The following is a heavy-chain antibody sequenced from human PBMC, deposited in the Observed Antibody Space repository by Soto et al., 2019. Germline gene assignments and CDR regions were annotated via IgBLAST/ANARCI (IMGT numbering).Heavy chain of an antibody. CDR2: ISSSSSTI. D-gene: IGHD3-22*01. CDR3: ARARSGYYHAPFDY. CDR1: GFTFSSYS. J-gene: IGHJ4*02. V-gene: IGHV3-48*02. Sequence: GGSLRLSCAASGFTFSSYSMNWVRQAPGKGLEWVSYISSSSSTIYYADSVKGRFTISRDNAKNSLYLQMNSLRDEDTAVYYCARARSGYYHAPFDYWGQGTLVTVSS.